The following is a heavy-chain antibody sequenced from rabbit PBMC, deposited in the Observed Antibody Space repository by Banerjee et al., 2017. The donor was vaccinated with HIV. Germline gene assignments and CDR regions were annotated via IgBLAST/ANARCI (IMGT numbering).Heavy chain of an antibody. Sequence: QEQLEESGGGLVKPEGSLTLTCTASGIDFSRHYYICWVRQAPGKGLEWIACIDIGNKGGTYYASWAKGRFTISKTSSTTVTLQMTSLTAADTATYFCARGDYDGYGHGDDAFDPWGPGTLVTVS. J-gene: IGHJ2*01. V-gene: IGHV1S45*01. D-gene: IGHD6-1*01. CDR3: ARGDYDGYGHGDDAFDP. CDR2: IDIGNKGGT. CDR1: GIDFSRHYY.